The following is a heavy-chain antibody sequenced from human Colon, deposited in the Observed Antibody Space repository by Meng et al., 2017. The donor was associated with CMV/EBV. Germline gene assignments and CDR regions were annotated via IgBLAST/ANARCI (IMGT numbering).Heavy chain of an antibody. J-gene: IGHJ4*02. D-gene: IGHD2-8*01. CDR3: ARGLPVFH. V-gene: IGHV4-34*01. CDR1: RGSLLPCY. Sequence: LSPSCAVFRGSLLPCYLRWIRHPPGKGLEWIAELNYRGTTHYNPSLKSRVTISVDTSKNQFSLKLTSVTAADTAVYYCARGLPVFHWGQGTLVTVSS. CDR2: LNYRGTT.